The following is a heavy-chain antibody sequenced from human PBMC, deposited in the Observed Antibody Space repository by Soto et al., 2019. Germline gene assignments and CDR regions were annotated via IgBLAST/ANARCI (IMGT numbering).Heavy chain of an antibody. CDR3: ARVSCSGGSCYDNWFDP. J-gene: IGHJ5*02. Sequence: SPTLSLPCAISGDSVSSNSAAWNWIRQSPSRGLEWLGRTYYRSKWYNDYAVSVKSRITINPDTSKNQFSLQLNSVTPEDTAVYYCARVSCSGGSCYDNWFDPWGQGTLVTVSS. CDR1: GDSVSSNSAA. V-gene: IGHV6-1*01. D-gene: IGHD2-15*01. CDR2: TYYRSKWYN.